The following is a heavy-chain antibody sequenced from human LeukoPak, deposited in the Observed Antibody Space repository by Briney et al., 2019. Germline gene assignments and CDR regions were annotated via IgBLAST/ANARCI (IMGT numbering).Heavy chain of an antibody. CDR3: ARSVARRFYYYGSGDDAFDI. CDR2: IYYSGST. D-gene: IGHD3-10*01. CDR1: GGSISSYY. Sequence: SETLSLTCTVSGGSISSYYWSWIRQPPGKGLEWIGYIYYSGSTNYNPSLKSRVTISVDTSKNQFSLKLCSVTAADTAVYYCARSVARRFYYYGSGDDAFDIWGQGTMVTVSS. V-gene: IGHV4-59*01. J-gene: IGHJ3*02.